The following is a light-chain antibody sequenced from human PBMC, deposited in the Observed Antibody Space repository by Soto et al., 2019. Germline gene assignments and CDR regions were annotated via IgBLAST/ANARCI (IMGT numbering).Light chain of an antibody. Sequence: DIHMTQSPSTLSASEGDRVTISCRASQSVSIWLAWYQQKPGRAPKLLIYKSSILESGVPSRFSGSGSGTEFTLTISSLQPDDFATYYCQQFNTSPWTFGQGTNVDIK. V-gene: IGKV1-5*03. CDR3: QQFNTSPWT. CDR2: KSS. J-gene: IGKJ1*01. CDR1: QSVSIW.